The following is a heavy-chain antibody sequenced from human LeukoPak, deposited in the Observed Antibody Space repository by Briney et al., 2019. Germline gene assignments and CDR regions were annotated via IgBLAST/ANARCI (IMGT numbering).Heavy chain of an antibody. Sequence: KASETLSLTCAVYGGSFSGYYWSWIRQPPGKGLEWIGEINHSGSTNYNPSLKSRVTISVDTSKNQFSLKVTSVTAADTAVYYCARGGYSYGRRYYYMDVWGKGTTVTVSS. V-gene: IGHV4-34*01. J-gene: IGHJ6*03. D-gene: IGHD5-18*01. CDR3: ARGGYSYGRRYYYMDV. CDR2: INHSGST. CDR1: GGSFSGYY.